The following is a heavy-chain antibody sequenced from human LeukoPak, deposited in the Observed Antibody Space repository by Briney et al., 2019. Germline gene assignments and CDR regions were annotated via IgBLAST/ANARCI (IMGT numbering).Heavy chain of an antibody. CDR2: ISSSSSYI. CDR3: ARDGGFPSGSAYYYYYMDV. CDR1: GFTFSSYA. V-gene: IGHV3-21*01. D-gene: IGHD6-19*01. J-gene: IGHJ6*03. Sequence: GGSLRLSCAGSGFTFSSYAMSWVRQAPGKGLEWVSSISSSSSYIYYADSVKGRFTISRDNAKNSLYLQMNSLRAEDTAVYYCARDGGFPSGSAYYYYYMDVWGKGTTVTVSS.